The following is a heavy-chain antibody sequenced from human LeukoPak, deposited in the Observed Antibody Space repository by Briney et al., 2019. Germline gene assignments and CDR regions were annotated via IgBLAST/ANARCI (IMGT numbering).Heavy chain of an antibody. J-gene: IGHJ6*03. CDR3: ARGHRYSSSWSRRYYYYYMDV. CDR1: GFTFSNAW. D-gene: IGHD6-13*01. CDR2: INHSGST. Sequence: GSLRLSCAASGFTFSNAWMSWIRQPPGKGLEWIGEINHSGSTNYNPSLKSRVTISVDTSKNQFSLKLSSVTAADTAVYYCARGHRYSSSWSRRYYYYYMDVWGKGTTVTVSS. V-gene: IGHV4-34*01.